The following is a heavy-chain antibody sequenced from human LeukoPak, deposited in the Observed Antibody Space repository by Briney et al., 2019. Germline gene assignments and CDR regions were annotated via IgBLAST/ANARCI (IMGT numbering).Heavy chain of an antibody. CDR2: IYHSGST. V-gene: IGHV4-30-2*01. J-gene: IGHJ6*02. CDR3: ARGVVVKGMDV. D-gene: IGHD2-2*01. CDR1: GGSISSGGYS. Sequence: SSETLSLTCAVSGGSISSGGYSWSWIRQPPGEGLEWIGYIYHSGSTYYNPSLKSRVTISVDRSKNQFSLKLSSVTAADTAVYYCARGVVVKGMDVWGQGTTVTVSS.